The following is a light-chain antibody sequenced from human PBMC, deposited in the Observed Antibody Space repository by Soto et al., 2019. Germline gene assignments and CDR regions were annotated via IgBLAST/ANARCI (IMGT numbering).Light chain of an antibody. CDR1: QSVSSTY. V-gene: IGKV3D-20*01. CDR2: DTS. Sequence: EIVLTQSPATLSLSPGERATLSCGASQSVSSTYLAWYQQKPGLAPRLLISDTSSRATGIPDRFSGSGSGTDFTLTISRLEPEDFAVYYCQQYGSSPPTFGQGTKVEFK. CDR3: QQYGSSPPT. J-gene: IGKJ1*01.